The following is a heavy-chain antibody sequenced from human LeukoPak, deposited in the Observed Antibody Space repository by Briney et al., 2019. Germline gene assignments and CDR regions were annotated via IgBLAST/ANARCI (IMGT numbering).Heavy chain of an antibody. CDR2: INPSGGGT. D-gene: IGHD3-22*01. Sequence: ASVKVSCKASGYTFTDYYLHWVRQAPGQGLEWMGIINPSGGGTNYAQKFQGRVTMTSDMSTSTVSMELSSLRSEDTAVYYCARGWSSGFNPWGQGTLVTVSS. CDR3: ARGWSSGFNP. J-gene: IGHJ5*02. V-gene: IGHV1-46*01. CDR1: GYTFTDYY.